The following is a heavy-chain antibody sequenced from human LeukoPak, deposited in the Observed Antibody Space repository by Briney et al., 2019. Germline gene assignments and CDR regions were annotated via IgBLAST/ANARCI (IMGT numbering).Heavy chain of an antibody. D-gene: IGHD1-26*01. J-gene: IGHJ4*02. CDR1: GFTFTSYS. V-gene: IGHV3-23*01. Sequence: GGSLRLSCAASGFTFTSYSMSWVRQAPGKGLEWVSVISANSGDTFYADSVKGRFTISRDNYKNTLYLQMNSLRVEDTAVYYCAKGRTLVGGSTRSYDYWGQGTLVTVSS. CDR3: AKGRTLVGGSTRSYDY. CDR2: ISANSGDT.